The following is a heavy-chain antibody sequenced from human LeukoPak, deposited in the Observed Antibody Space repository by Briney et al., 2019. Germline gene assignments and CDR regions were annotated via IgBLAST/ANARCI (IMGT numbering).Heavy chain of an antibody. J-gene: IGHJ3*02. V-gene: IGHV4-59*11. CDR1: GGSISSHY. CDR2: IYYSGST. D-gene: IGHD3-10*01. CDR3: ARDPFPLVNAWGRTGSLKAFDI. Sequence: SETLSLTCTVSGGSISSHYWSWIRQPPGKGLEWIGYIYYSGSTNYNPSLKSRVTISVDTSKNQFSLKLSSVAAADTAVYYCARDPFPLVNAWGRTGSLKAFDIWGQGTMVTVSS.